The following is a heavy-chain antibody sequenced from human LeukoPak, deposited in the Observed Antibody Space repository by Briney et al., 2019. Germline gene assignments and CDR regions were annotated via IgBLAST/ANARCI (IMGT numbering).Heavy chain of an antibody. V-gene: IGHV4-39*01. J-gene: IGHJ4*02. D-gene: IGHD1-26*01. CDR3: ASHRRIAGVTCDYFDY. Sequence: GSLRLSCAASGFTFSIYAMSWVRQAPGKGLEWIGSVFYSGSTYCNPSLKSRVTISADTSKNQFSLKLSSVTAADTALYYCASHRRIAGVTCDYFDYWGQGILVTVSS. CDR2: VFYSGST. CDR1: GFTFSIYA.